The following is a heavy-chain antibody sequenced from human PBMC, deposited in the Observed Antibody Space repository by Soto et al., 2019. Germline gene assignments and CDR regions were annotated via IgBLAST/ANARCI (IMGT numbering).Heavy chain of an antibody. CDR1: GGTFSSYA. D-gene: IGHD6-13*01. V-gene: IGHV1-69*12. Sequence: QVQLVQSGAEVKKPVSSVKVSCKASGGTFSSYAISWVRQAPGQGLEWMGGIIPIFGTANYAQKFQGRVTITADESTSTAYMELSSLRSEDTAVYYCATRAGYSSSWYPVDYYYYGMDVWGQGTTVTVSS. J-gene: IGHJ6*02. CDR2: IIPIFGTA. CDR3: ATRAGYSSSWYPVDYYYYGMDV.